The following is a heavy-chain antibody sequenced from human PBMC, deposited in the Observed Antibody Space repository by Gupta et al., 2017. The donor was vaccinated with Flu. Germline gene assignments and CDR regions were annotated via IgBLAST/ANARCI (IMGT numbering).Heavy chain of an antibody. J-gene: IGHJ5*02. CDR3: SRAGIYCGSTSCYVGWFDP. D-gene: IGHD2-2*01. Sequence: APGKGLVWVGFVRSKAYGGTADYAASVNGRFTISRDDSKSIAYLQMNSLKTEDTAVYYCSRAGIYCGSTSCYVGWFDPWGQGTLVTVSS. V-gene: IGHV3-49*02. CDR2: VRSKAYGGTA.